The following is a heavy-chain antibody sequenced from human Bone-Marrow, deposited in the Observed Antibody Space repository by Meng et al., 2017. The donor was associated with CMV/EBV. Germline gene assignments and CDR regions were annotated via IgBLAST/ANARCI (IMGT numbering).Heavy chain of an antibody. Sequence: GESLKISCQASGYNFVIYWIGWVRQMPGKSLEWMGIIYPGDSDTKYSPSFQGQVTISADKSISTAYLQWSSLKASDTAMYYCARNLGSWYPNYYYGMDVWGQGTTVTVSS. CDR1: GYNFVIYW. D-gene: IGHD6-13*01. CDR3: ARNLGSWYPNYYYGMDV. J-gene: IGHJ6*02. V-gene: IGHV5-51*01. CDR2: IYPGDSDT.